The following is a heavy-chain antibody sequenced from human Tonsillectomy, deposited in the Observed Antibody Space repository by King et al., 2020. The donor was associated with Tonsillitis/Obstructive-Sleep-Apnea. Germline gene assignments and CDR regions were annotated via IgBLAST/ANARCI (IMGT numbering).Heavy chain of an antibody. CDR3: ARRPATIFGWDPDYPGHAFDI. D-gene: IGHD3-3*01. J-gene: IGHJ3*02. Sequence: QLQESGPGLVKPSETLSLTCTVSGGSISSYYWSWIRQPPGKGLEWIGYIYYSGSTNYNPSLTSRVTISVDTSKNQFSLKLSSVTAAETAVYYCARRPATIFGWDPDYPGHAFDIWGQGTMVTVSS. V-gene: IGHV4-59*01. CDR1: GGSISSYY. CDR2: IYYSGST.